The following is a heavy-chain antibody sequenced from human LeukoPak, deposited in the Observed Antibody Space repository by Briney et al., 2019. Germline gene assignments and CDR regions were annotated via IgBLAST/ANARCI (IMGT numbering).Heavy chain of an antibody. CDR1: GYKFKAYW. V-gene: IGHV5-51*01. J-gene: IGHJ3*01. Sequence: GESRKISCKGSGYKFKAYWIAGLRQMPGKGLKGMGIIYPDDSDTGYSPSFQAQFTISAETSVSIAYLKWSSLKASETAMYYCTTPNITSYYDSRGYDAFDVWGQGPMVIVSS. CDR3: TTPNITSYYDSRGYDAFDV. D-gene: IGHD3-22*01. CDR2: IYPDDSDT.